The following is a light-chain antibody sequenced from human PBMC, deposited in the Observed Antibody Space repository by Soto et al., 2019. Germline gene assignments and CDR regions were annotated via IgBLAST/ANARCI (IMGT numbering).Light chain of an antibody. CDR3: CSYAGDTTFFV. V-gene: IGLV2-23*02. Sequence: QSVLNQPASVSGAPGQSLRIFCTGTSSDVGSYYPVSWFQQHPGKAPKLIIYEVNKRPSGVSDRFSGSKSGNTASLTISGLQAADEAEYYCCSYAGDTTFFVFGTGTKVTVL. CDR2: EVN. J-gene: IGLJ1*01. CDR1: SSDVGSYYP.